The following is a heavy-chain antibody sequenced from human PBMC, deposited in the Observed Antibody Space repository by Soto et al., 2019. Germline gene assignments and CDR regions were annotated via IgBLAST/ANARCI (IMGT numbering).Heavy chain of an antibody. CDR3: ASRYYDSSGYSDDAFDI. CDR1: GYSFTSYW. D-gene: IGHD3-22*01. CDR2: IDPSDSYT. V-gene: IGHV5-10-1*01. Sequence: GASLKISCKGSGYSFTSYWISWVRQMPGKGLEWMGRIDPSDSYTNYSPSFQGHVTISADKSISTAYLQWSSLKASDTAMYYCASRYYDSSGYSDDAFDIWGQGTRGTVS. J-gene: IGHJ3*02.